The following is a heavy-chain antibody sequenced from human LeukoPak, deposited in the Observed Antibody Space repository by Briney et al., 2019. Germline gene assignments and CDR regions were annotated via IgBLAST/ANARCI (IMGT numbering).Heavy chain of an antibody. CDR2: ISTYNGNT. CDR1: GYTFNSYG. D-gene: IGHD1-26*01. V-gene: IGHV1-18*01. Sequence: ASVKVSCKASGYTFNSYGISWVRQAPGQGLEWMGWISTYNGNTNFAQQLQGRVTMTTDTSTGTVHMELRSLTSDDTAVYYCARVPPGELPLDYWGQGTLVTVSS. CDR3: ARVPPGELPLDY. J-gene: IGHJ4*02.